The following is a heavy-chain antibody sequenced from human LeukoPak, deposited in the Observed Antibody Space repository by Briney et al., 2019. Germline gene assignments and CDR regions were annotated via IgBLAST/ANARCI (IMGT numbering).Heavy chain of an antibody. CDR2: IIPIFGIA. J-gene: IGHJ4*02. CDR1: GGTFSSCA. CDR3: ARDADRHYYGSGSYFVY. V-gene: IGHV1-69*05. D-gene: IGHD3-10*01. Sequence: SVKVPCKASGGTFSSCAISWVRHAPGQGLEWMGGIIPIFGIANYAQKFQGRVTITTDESTSAAYMELSSLRSEDTAVYYCARDADRHYYGSGSYFVYWGQGSLVTVSS.